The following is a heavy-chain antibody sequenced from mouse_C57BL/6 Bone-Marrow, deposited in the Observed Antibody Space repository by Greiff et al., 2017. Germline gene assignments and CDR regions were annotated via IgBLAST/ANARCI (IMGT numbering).Heavy chain of an antibody. CDR3: TAVGVSGYLDY. J-gene: IGHJ2*01. D-gene: IGHD1-1*02. Sequence: VQLQQSGAELVRPGASVKLSCTASGFNIKDDYMHWVKQRPEQGLEWIGWIDPENGDPEYASKFQGKATITADTSSNTAYLQLSSLTSKDTAVYYCTAVGVSGYLDYWGQGTTLTVSS. V-gene: IGHV14-4*01. CDR2: IDPENGDP. CDR1: GFNIKDDY.